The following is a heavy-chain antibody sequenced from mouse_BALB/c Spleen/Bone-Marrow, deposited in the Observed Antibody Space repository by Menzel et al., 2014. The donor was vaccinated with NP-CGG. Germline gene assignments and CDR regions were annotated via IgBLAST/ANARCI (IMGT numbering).Heavy chain of an antibody. CDR2: IDPANGNT. CDR3: ARWDYGRALFAY. V-gene: IGHV14-3*02. J-gene: IGHJ3*01. CDR1: GFNIKDTY. Sequence: EVQLQQAGAELVEPGVSVKLSCTASGFNIKDTYMHWVKQRPEQGLEWIGRIDPANGNTKYDPKFQGKATITADTSSNTAYLQLSSLTSEDIAVYYCARWDYGRALFAYRAQGTLVTVSA. D-gene: IGHD1-1*01.